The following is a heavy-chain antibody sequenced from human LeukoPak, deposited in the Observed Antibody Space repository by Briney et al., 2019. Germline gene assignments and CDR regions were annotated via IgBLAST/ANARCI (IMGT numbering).Heavy chain of an antibody. D-gene: IGHD3-3*01. Sequence: ASVKVSCKASGYTFTGYYMHWVRQAPGQGLEWMGWINPNSGGTNYAQKFQGRVTMTRDTSISTAYMELSRLRSDDTAVYYCARGEARGFWSGYLLNWFDPWGQGTLVTVSS. CDR2: INPNSGGT. CDR3: ARGEARGFWSGYLLNWFDP. CDR1: GYTFTGYY. V-gene: IGHV1-2*02. J-gene: IGHJ5*02.